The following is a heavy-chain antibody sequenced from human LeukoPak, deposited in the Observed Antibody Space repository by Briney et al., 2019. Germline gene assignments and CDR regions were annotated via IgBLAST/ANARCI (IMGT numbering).Heavy chain of an antibody. CDR2: IKQDGSEK. CDR3: ARVLAYYDFWSGYSDY. V-gene: IGHV3-7*01. D-gene: IGHD3-3*01. CDR1: GFTFSSYW. Sequence: GSLRLSCAASGFTFSSYWMSWVRQAPGKGLEWVANIKQDGSEKYYVDSVKGRFTISRDNAKNSLYLQMNSLRAEDTAVYYCARVLAYYDFWSGYSDYWGQGTLVTVSS. J-gene: IGHJ4*02.